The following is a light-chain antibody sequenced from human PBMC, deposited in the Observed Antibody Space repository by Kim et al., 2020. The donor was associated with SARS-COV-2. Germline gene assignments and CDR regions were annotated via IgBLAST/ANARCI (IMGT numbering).Light chain of an antibody. CDR3: NSRDSSGNPRWV. CDR1: SLRSYY. CDR2: GKN. Sequence: SSELTQDPAVSVALGQTDRITCQGDSLRSYYASWYQQKPGQAPVLVIYGKNNRPSGIPDRFSGSSSGNTASLTITGAQTEDEADYYCNSRDSSGNPRWVF. J-gene: IGLJ3*02. V-gene: IGLV3-19*01.